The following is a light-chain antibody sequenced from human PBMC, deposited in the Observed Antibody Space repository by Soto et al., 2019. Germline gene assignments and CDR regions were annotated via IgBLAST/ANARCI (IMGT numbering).Light chain of an antibody. CDR2: AAS. V-gene: IGKV3-15*01. Sequence: EIVMTQSPATLSVSPGERATLSCRASQSVGSNLAWYQQKPGQAPRLLIHAASTRATGIPARFSGSGSGINFTLIISSRQSEDFVVYYCQQYKNWWTFGQGTKLEIK. CDR3: QQYKNWWT. J-gene: IGKJ1*01. CDR1: QSVGSN.